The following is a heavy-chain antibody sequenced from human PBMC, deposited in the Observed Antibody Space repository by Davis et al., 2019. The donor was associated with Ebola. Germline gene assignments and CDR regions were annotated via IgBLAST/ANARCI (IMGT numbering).Heavy chain of an antibody. CDR2: ISAYNGNT. CDR1: GYTFTSYG. D-gene: IGHD2-15*01. J-gene: IGHJ6*02. Sequence: ASLKVSCKASGYTFTSYGISWVRQAPGQGLEWMGWISAYNGNTNSAQKLQGRVTMTTGTSTSTAYMELRSLRSDDTAVYYCAGEEGRYCSGGSCYYYDGMDVWGQGTTVTVSS. V-gene: IGHV1-18*01. CDR3: AGEEGRYCSGGSCYYYDGMDV.